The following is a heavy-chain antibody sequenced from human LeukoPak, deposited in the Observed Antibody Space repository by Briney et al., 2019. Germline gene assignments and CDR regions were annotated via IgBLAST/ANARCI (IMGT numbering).Heavy chain of an antibody. J-gene: IGHJ4*02. V-gene: IGHV3-23*01. CDR2: ISGSGGST. D-gene: IGHD1-14*01. CDR3: ATTSRTIGY. CDR1: GYSFSTYA. Sequence: PGGSLRLSCAASGYSFSTYAMSWVRQAPGKGLEGVSTISGSGGSTFYAESVKGRFTISRDNSKNTLYPQVNSLRVEDTAIYYCATTSRTIGYWGQGTLVTVSS.